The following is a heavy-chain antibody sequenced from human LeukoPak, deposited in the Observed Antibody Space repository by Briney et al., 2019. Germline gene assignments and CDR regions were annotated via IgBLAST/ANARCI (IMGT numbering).Heavy chain of an antibody. J-gene: IGHJ4*02. Sequence: GGSLRLSCAASGFTFSTYAMTWIRQAPGKGLEWVSAVRGSGSATYYADSVEGRFTISRDNSNSMPYLQMTSLEVEDTAMYYCVKTSRRDSTYDSPFDYWGRGTLVTVSS. V-gene: IGHV3-23*01. CDR2: VRGSGSAT. CDR1: GFTFSTYA. D-gene: IGHD4-11*01. CDR3: VKTSRRDSTYDSPFDY.